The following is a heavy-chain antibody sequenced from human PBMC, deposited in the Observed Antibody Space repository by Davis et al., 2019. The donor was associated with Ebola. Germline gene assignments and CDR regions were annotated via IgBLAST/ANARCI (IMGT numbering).Heavy chain of an antibody. Sequence: GESLKISCAVSGFVFSNSPMRWVRQPPGKGLQWVSAITGSGGTTYYADSVKGRFTISRDNAKNTVHLQMSSLTADDTAIYYCATAALWFGDSPDHWGQGILVTVSS. J-gene: IGHJ4*02. CDR1: GFVFSNSP. CDR3: ATAALWFGDSPDH. D-gene: IGHD3-10*01. CDR2: ITGSGGTT. V-gene: IGHV3-23*01.